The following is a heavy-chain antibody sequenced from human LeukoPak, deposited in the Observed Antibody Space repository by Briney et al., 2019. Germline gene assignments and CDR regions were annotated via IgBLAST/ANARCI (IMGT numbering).Heavy chain of an antibody. Sequence: ASVKVSCKASGYTFTSYGISWVRQAPGQGLEWMGWISTYNGNTDYAQQLQGRVTMTTDTSTNTAYMDLRSLTSDDTAVYYCARGARKSFSSTWPYYFDYWGQGTLVTVSS. D-gene: IGHD6-13*01. CDR3: ARGARKSFSSTWPYYFDY. CDR1: GYTFTSYG. J-gene: IGHJ4*02. CDR2: ISTYNGNT. V-gene: IGHV1-18*01.